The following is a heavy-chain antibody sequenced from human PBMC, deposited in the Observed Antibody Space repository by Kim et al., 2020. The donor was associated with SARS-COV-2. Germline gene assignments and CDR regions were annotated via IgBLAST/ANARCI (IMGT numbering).Heavy chain of an antibody. J-gene: IGHJ4*02. CDR2: ISYDGSNK. V-gene: IGHV3-30*18. CDR3: AKTSEVVVIATCFDY. D-gene: IGHD2-21*01. Sequence: GGSLRLSCAASGFTFSSYGMHWVRQAPGKGLEWVAVISYDGSNKYYADSVKGRFTISRDNSKNTLYLQMNSLRAEDTAVYYCAKTSEVVVIATCFDYWGQGTLVTVSS. CDR1: GFTFSSYG.